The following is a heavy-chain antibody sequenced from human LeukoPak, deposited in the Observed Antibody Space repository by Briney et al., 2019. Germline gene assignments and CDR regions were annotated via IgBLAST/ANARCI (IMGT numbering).Heavy chain of an antibody. CDR1: GVSISGSYSY. Sequence: SETLSLTCTVSGVSISGSYSYWGWIRQPPGMGLEWIGSIYYTGNTYYNASLKSQVSISIDTSKNQFSLKLTSVTAADTAVYYCAREPSGFRLGAHFDYWGQGTLVTVSS. D-gene: IGHD7-27*01. V-gene: IGHV4-39*02. J-gene: IGHJ4*02. CDR3: AREPSGFRLGAHFDY. CDR2: IYYTGNT.